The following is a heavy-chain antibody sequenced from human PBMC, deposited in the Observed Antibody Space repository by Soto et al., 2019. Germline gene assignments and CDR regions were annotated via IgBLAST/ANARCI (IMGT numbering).Heavy chain of an antibody. CDR1: GGSISSGGNY. CDR2: IHNSGST. CDR3: AKEGGCSGGSCYSNDWFDP. D-gene: IGHD2-15*01. J-gene: IGHJ5*02. V-gene: IGHV4-31*03. Sequence: QVQLQESGPGLLKPSQTLSLTCTVSGGSISSGGNYWSWVRQRPGKGLEWIGYIHNSGSTDYNPSLESRVTISADTSKNQFSLKLRSVTAADTAVYYCAKEGGCSGGSCYSNDWFDPWGQGTLVTVSS.